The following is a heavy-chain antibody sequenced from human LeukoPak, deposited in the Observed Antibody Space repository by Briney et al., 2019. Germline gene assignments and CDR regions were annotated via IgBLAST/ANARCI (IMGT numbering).Heavy chain of an antibody. CDR2: IKQDGSEK. Sequence: HPGGSLRLSCAASGFTFSSYWMSWVRQAPGKGLEWVANIKQDGSEKYYVDSVKGRFTISRDNAKNSLYLQMNSLRAEDTAVYYCARSITMIVVQSGMDVWGQGTTVTVSS. CDR3: ARSITMIVVQSGMDV. CDR1: GFTFSSYW. J-gene: IGHJ6*02. D-gene: IGHD3-22*01. V-gene: IGHV3-7*01.